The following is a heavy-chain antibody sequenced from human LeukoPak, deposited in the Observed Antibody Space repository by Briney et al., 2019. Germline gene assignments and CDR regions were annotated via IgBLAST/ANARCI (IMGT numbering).Heavy chain of an antibody. D-gene: IGHD3-10*01. Sequence: GGSLRLSCAASGFTVSSNYMSWVRQAPGKGLEWVSVLSSSGDAYYADSVKGRFTTSRDNSKNTLYLQMSSLRADDTAVYHCAKDPGYSSGTSYEGYWGQGTLVTVSS. CDR2: LSSSGDA. V-gene: IGHV3-53*01. CDR1: GFTVSSNY. J-gene: IGHJ4*02. CDR3: AKDPGYSSGTSYEGY.